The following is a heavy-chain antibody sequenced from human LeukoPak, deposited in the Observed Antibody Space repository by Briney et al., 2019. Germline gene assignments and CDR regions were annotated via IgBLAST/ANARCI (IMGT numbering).Heavy chain of an antibody. V-gene: IGHV3-74*01. Sequence: GESLKISCAASGFTFNSYWMHWVRQAPGKGLVWVSRINSDGSSTIYADSVKGRFTISRDNAKNTLYLQMNSLRAEDTAVYYCARTAYYMDVWGKGTTVTVSS. CDR1: GFTFNSYW. J-gene: IGHJ6*03. CDR2: INSDGSST. CDR3: ARTAYYMDV.